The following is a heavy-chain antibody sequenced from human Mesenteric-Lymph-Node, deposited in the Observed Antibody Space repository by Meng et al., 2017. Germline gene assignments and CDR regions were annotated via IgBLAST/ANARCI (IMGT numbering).Heavy chain of an antibody. Sequence: QVEQWQLGAGVKKPGAAVKVTGKASGYPFPGYYMHWVRQAPGQGLEWMGRINPNSGGTNYAQKFQGRVTMTRDTSISTAYMELSRLRSDDTAVYYCAREPPYYYDSSGYYDIDYWGQGTLVTVSS. CDR1: GYPFPGYY. CDR3: AREPPYYYDSSGYYDIDY. D-gene: IGHD3-22*01. J-gene: IGHJ4*02. V-gene: IGHV1-2*06. CDR2: INPNSGGT.